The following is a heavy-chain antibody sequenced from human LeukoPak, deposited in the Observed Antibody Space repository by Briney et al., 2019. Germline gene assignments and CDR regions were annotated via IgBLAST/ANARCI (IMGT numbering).Heavy chain of an antibody. CDR1: GGTFSSYA. CDR3: ARGSPYYDSSGYPPFDY. CDR2: IIPIFGTA. D-gene: IGHD3-22*01. J-gene: IGHJ4*02. V-gene: IGHV1-69*05. Sequence: GASVKVSCKASGGTFSSYAISWVRQAPGQGLELMGRIIPIFGTANYAQKFQGRVTITTDESTSTAYMELSSLRSEDTAVYYCARGSPYYDSSGYPPFDYWGQGTLVTVSS.